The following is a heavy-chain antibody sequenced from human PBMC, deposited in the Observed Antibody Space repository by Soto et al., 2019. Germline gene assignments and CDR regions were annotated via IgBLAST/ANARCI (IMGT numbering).Heavy chain of an antibody. CDR1: CGSINNYY. CDR2: IYYSGSP. V-gene: IGHV4-59*01. J-gene: IGHJ4*02. CDR3: ARAGAATLSDY. Sequence: TSETLSLTCSVSCGSINNYYCSWIRQPPGKGLEWIGYIYYSGSPNYNPSLKSRVTISVDTSKNQFSLNLSSVTAADTAVYYCARAGAATLSDYWGQGTLVTVS. D-gene: IGHD2-15*01.